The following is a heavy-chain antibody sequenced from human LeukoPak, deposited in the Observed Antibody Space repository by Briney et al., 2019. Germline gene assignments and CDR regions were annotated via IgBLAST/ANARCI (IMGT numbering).Heavy chain of an antibody. J-gene: IGHJ6*03. V-gene: IGHV3-48*03. CDR2: ISASGTLT. CDR1: GFSFSSYE. Sequence: GGSLRLSCAASGFSFSSYEMNWVRQAPGKGLEWISYISASGTLTHYADSVEGRFTISRDNSKNTLYLQMNSLRAEDTAVYYCAKEGDADYYDSSGTGNYMDVWGKGTTVTISS. CDR3: AKEGDADYYDSSGTGNYMDV. D-gene: IGHD3-22*01.